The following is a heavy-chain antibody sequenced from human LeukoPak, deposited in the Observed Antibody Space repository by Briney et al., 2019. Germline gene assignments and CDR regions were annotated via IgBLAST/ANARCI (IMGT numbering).Heavy chain of an antibody. Sequence: GGSLRLSCAASGFTFSANAMTWVRQATGKGLEWLSSISGGGGAPYYADSVKGRFIISRDNSKNTLSLQMNSLRAEDTAVYHFARRGYSSGRSWYLDLWGRGTVVTVSS. CDR2: ISGGGGAP. CDR1: GFTFSANA. D-gene: IGHD3-22*01. CDR3: ARRGYSSGRSWYLDL. J-gene: IGHJ2*01. V-gene: IGHV3-23*01.